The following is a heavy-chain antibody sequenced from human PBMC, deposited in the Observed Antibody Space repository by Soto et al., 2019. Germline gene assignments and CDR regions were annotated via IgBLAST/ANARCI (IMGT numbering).Heavy chain of an antibody. D-gene: IGHD2-8*01. CDR1: GFRFEQYV. CDR2: VSPTGDTV. Sequence: VQVVASGGGFVQPGRSLRLSCAVSGFRFEQYVMHWVRQAPGKGLECVSTVSPTGDTVAYSDSVEGRFTVSRDNAKNSLYLQMNSLKGDDTAFYYCVKDAPNGTIDDWGQGTLVNVSS. J-gene: IGHJ4*02. V-gene: IGHV3-9*01. CDR3: VKDAPNGTIDD.